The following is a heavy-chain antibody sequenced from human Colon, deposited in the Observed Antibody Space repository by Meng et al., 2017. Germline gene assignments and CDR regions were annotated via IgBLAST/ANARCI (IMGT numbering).Heavy chain of an antibody. CDR3: ARSTPSLDY. CDR1: GYSFSDCY. D-gene: IGHD2-15*01. V-gene: IGHV1-2*02. CDR2: IVPNSGDT. Sequence: QVQLVQSGTEVKRPGASVKVSCKASGYSFSDCYIHGVRQAPGQGLERMGWIVPNSGDTNYAQKFQGRVTMTRDTSISTTYMELIRLTSDDTAVYYCARSTPSLDYWGQGTLVTVSS. J-gene: IGHJ4*02.